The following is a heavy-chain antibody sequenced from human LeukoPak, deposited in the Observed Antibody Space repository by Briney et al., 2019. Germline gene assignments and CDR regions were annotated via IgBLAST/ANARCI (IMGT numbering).Heavy chain of an antibody. Sequence: SETLSLTCTVSGGSISSYYWSWIRQPPGKGLEWIGYIYYSGSTNYNPSLKSRVTISVDTPKNQFSLKLTSVTAADTAVYYCARGGGTYYGSFDPWGQGTLVTVSS. CDR2: IYYSGST. CDR1: GGSISSYY. V-gene: IGHV4-59*12. CDR3: ARGGGTYYGSFDP. J-gene: IGHJ5*02. D-gene: IGHD3-10*01.